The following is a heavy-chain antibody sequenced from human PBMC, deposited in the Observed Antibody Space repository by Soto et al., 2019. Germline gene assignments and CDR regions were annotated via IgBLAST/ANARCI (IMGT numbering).Heavy chain of an antibody. D-gene: IGHD2-8*01. CDR3: AKDTAPGFYDANGHLDY. Sequence: VQLVESGGGLVQPGRSRRLSCVVSGISFDDYAMHWVRQVPGKGLEWVSGINWDSGDIGYADSVKGRFTISRDNAKNSLYLQMNSLRTEATPLYYCAKDTAPGFYDANGHLDYWGQGTPVTVSS. CDR1: GISFDDYA. J-gene: IGHJ4*02. V-gene: IGHV3-9*01. CDR2: INWDSGDI.